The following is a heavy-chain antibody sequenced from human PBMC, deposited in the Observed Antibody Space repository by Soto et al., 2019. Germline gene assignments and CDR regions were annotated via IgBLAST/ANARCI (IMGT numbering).Heavy chain of an antibody. D-gene: IGHD3-10*01. CDR2: IYYSGST. CDR1: GGSISSYY. V-gene: IGHV4-59*01. Sequence: SETLSLTCTVSGGSISSYYWSWIRQPPGKGLEWIGYIYYSGSTNYNPSLKSRVTISVDTSKNQFSLMLSSVTAADTAVYYCARDSGSPYYYYYMDVWGKGTTVTVSS. J-gene: IGHJ6*03. CDR3: ARDSGSPYYYYYMDV.